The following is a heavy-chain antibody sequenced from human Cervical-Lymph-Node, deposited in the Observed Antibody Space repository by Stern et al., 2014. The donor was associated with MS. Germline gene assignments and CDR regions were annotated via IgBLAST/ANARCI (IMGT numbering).Heavy chain of an antibody. CDR3: AKDLFGDYATDF. D-gene: IGHD4-17*01. J-gene: IGHJ4*02. Sequence: VQLVESGGGVVQPGMSLRLSCAASGFTFSNYGMQRVRQDTGKGLEWVAVISYDGSHTYYGASVKGRFTSSRDNSKNTLFLQMNSVRAEDTAVYYCAKDLFGDYATDFWGQGTLVTVSS. CDR1: GFTFSNYG. V-gene: IGHV3-30*18. CDR2: ISYDGSHT.